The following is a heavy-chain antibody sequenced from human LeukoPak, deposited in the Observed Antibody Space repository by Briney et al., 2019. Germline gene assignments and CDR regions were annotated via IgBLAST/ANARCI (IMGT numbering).Heavy chain of an antibody. CDR2: ISYDGSNK. V-gene: IGHV3-30-3*01. CDR3: ARGWLQLRALDS. J-gene: IGHJ4*02. Sequence: PGRSLRLSCAASGFTFSSYAMHWVRQAPGKGLEWVAVISYDGSNKYYADSVKGRFTISRDNSKKPLYLQMNSLRAEDTAVYYCARGWLQLRALDSWGQGTLVTVSS. CDR1: GFTFSSYA. D-gene: IGHD5-24*01.